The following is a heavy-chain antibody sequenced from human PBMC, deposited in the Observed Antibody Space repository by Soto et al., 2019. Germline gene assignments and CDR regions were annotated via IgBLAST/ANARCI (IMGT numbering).Heavy chain of an antibody. CDR2: INAGNGNT. CDR1: GYTFTGYA. Sequence: QVQLVQSGAEEKKPGASVKVSCKASGYTFTGYAMHWVRQAPGQRLEWMGWINAGNGNTKYSQKFQGRVTITRDTSASTAYMELSSLRSEDTAVYYCARAGAARFTDFDYWGQGTLVTVSS. CDR3: ARAGAARFTDFDY. J-gene: IGHJ4*02. V-gene: IGHV1-3*05. D-gene: IGHD6-6*01.